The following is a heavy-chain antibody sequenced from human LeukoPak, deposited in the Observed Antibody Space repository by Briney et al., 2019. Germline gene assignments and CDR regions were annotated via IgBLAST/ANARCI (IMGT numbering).Heavy chain of an antibody. CDR1: GFTFSSYE. CDR3: AREGQYGSGIDY. CDR2: ISSSGSTI. D-gene: IGHD3-10*01. V-gene: IGHV3-48*03. Sequence: SGGSLRLSCAASGFTFSSYEMNWVRQAPGKGLEWVSYISSSGSTIYYADSVKGRFTISRDNAKNSLYLQMNSLRAEDTAVYYCAREGQYGSGIDYWGQGTLVTVSS. J-gene: IGHJ4*02.